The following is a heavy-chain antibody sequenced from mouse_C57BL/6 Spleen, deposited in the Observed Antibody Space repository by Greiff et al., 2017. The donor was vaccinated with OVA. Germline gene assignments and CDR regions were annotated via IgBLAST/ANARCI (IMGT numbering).Heavy chain of an antibody. V-gene: IGHV1-15*01. J-gene: IGHJ1*03. CDR1: GYTFTDYE. CDR2: IDPETGGT. D-gene: IGHD1-1*01. CDR3: TRRDYGSLEWYFDV. Sequence: VKVVESGAELVRPGASVTLSCKASGYTFTDYEMHWVKQTPVHGLEWIGAIDPETGGTAYNQKFKGKAILTADKSSSTAYMELRSLTSEDSAVYYCTRRDYGSLEWYFDVWGTGTTVTVSS.